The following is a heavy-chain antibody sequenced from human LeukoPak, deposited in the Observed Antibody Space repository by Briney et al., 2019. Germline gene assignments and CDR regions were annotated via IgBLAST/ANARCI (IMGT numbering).Heavy chain of an antibody. CDR3: ARGIVAARALDY. Sequence: SETLSLTCAVYGGSFSGYYWSWICQPPGKGLEWIGEINHSGSTNYNPSLKSRVTISVDTSKNQFSLKLSSVTAADTAVYYCARGIVAARALDYWGQGTLVTVSS. CDR2: INHSGST. CDR1: GGSFSGYY. V-gene: IGHV4-34*01. D-gene: IGHD6-6*01. J-gene: IGHJ4*02.